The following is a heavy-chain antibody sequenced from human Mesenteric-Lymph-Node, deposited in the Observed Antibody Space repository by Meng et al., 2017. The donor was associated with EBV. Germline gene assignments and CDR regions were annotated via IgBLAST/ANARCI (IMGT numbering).Heavy chain of an antibody. J-gene: IGHJ4*02. Sequence: QVQLVESGAEVKKPGSSVKVSCKASGGTLSSYIISWVRQAPGQGLEWMGGISAANGNTNYAQKFQGRVTMTTDTSTSTANMELKSLNTDDTAIYYCARGHPYYDSSGSDFWGQGTLVTASS. CDR1: GGTLSSYI. CDR2: ISAANGNT. CDR3: ARGHPYYDSSGSDF. V-gene: IGHV1-18*01. D-gene: IGHD3-22*01.